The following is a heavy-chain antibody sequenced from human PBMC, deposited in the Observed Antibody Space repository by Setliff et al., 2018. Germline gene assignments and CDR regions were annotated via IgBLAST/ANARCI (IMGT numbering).Heavy chain of an antibody. J-gene: IGHJ5*02. Sequence: SCAASGFTFSDAWMNWVRQAPGKGLEWVGRIKSKSDGGTADYAAPVKGRFTISRDDSKNTLYLQMDSLRTEDTAVYYCTTTLWSDPWGQGTLVTVSS. V-gene: IGHV3-15*01. CDR1: GFTFSDAW. CDR2: IKSKSDGGTA. CDR3: TTTLWSDP.